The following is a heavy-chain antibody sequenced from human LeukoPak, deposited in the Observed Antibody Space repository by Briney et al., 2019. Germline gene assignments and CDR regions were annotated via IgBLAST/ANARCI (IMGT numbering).Heavy chain of an antibody. CDR2: IYYSGST. D-gene: IGHD2-2*01. J-gene: IGHJ5*02. Sequence: SETLSLTCTVSGGSISSSDYYWSWIRQPPGKGLEWIGYIYYSGSTYYNPSPKSRVTISVDTSKNQFSLKLSSVTAADTAVYYCARESDIVVVPAAQTPWGQGTLVTVSS. V-gene: IGHV4-30-4*08. CDR1: GGSISSSDYY. CDR3: ARESDIVVVPAAQTP.